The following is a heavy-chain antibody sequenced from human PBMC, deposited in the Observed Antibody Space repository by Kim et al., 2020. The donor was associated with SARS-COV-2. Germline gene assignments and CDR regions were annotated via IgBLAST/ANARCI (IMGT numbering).Heavy chain of an antibody. Sequence: SVKVSCKASGGTFSSYAISWVRQAPGQGLEWMGGIIPIFGTANYAQKFQGRVTITADESTSTAYMELSSLRSEDTAVYYCARAVYGPTDYYDSSGYWDYFDYWGQGTLVTVSS. CDR1: GGTFSSYA. V-gene: IGHV1-69*13. D-gene: IGHD3-22*01. CDR2: IIPIFGTA. J-gene: IGHJ4*02. CDR3: ARAVYGPTDYYDSSGYWDYFDY.